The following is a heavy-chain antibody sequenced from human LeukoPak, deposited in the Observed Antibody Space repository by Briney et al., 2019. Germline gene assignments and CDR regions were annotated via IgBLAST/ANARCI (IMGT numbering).Heavy chain of an antibody. CDR1: GYTFTSSY. D-gene: IGHD6-13*01. CDR2: FDPEDGET. Sequence: VSVKVSCKASGYTFTSSYMNWVRQAPGKGLEWMGGFDPEDGETIYAQKFQGRVTMTEDTSTDTAYMELSSLRSEDTAVYYCATVYSSWYRAFDIWGQGTMVTVSS. CDR3: ATVYSSWYRAFDI. J-gene: IGHJ3*02. V-gene: IGHV1-24*01.